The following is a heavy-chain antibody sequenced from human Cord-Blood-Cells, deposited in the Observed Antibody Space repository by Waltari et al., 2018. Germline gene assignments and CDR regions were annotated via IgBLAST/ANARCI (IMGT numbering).Heavy chain of an antibody. V-gene: IGHV1-2*02. Sequence: QVQLVQSGAEVKKPGASVKVSCKASGYTFTGYYMHWVRQAPGQGLEWMGWINPNNGGTNYAQKFQGRVTMTRDTSISTAYMELSRLRSDDTAVYYCAGRAESGAGSFDYWGQGTLVTVSS. D-gene: IGHD3-10*01. CDR2: INPNNGGT. J-gene: IGHJ4*02. CDR3: AGRAESGAGSFDY. CDR1: GYTFTGYY.